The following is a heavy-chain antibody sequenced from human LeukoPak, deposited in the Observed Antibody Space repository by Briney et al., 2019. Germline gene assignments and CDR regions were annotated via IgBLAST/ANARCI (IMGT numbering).Heavy chain of an antibody. D-gene: IGHD4-17*01. CDR2: IKSKTDGGTT. J-gene: IGHJ4*02. V-gene: IGHV3-15*01. Sequence: PGGSLRLSCAASGFTFSSAWMSWVRQAPGKGLEWVGRIKSKTDGGTTDYAAPVKGRFTISRDDSKNTLYLQMNSLKTEDTAVYYCTTTSDYGDHKRWGQGTLVTVSS. CDR1: GFTFSSAW. CDR3: TTTSDYGDHKR.